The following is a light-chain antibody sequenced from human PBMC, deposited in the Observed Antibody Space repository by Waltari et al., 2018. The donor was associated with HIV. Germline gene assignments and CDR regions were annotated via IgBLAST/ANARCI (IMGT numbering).Light chain of an antibody. CDR2: EVS. V-gene: IGLV2-14*01. CDR1: TSDMSSLNF. CDR3: SSYSPRGSVV. Sequence: HSVLTQPASVSGSPGQSITISCSGPTSDMSSLNFVSWYQQSSGRAPNLLIFEVSSRPSGISDRFSGSKSGDTASLTISALRTEDEADYFCSSYSPRGSVVFGGGTKVTVL. J-gene: IGLJ3*02.